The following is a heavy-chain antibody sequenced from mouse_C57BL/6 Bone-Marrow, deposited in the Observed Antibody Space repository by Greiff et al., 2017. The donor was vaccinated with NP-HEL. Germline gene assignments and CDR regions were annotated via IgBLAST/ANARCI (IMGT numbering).Heavy chain of an antibody. CDR3: AGDCDGYWYCDV. D-gene: IGHD2-3*01. J-gene: IGHJ1*03. CDR2: ITHSGET. V-gene: IGHV12-3*01. CDR1: GFPITSGYY. Sequence: VQLVESGPGLVKPSQSLFLTCSITGFPITSGYYWIWIRQSPGKPLEWMGYITHSGETFYNPSFQSPISITRETSKNQFFLQLNSLTTEDTAMYYCAGDCDGYWYCDVWGTGTTVTVSS.